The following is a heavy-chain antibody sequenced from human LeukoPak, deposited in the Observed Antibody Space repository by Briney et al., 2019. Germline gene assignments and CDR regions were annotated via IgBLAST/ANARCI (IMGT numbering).Heavy chain of an antibody. CDR2: IYYSGST. CDR3: AVRSGLPYYFDY. D-gene: IGHD3-10*01. J-gene: IGHJ4*02. Sequence: SETLSLTRTVSGGSISHYYWSWIRQPPGKGLEWIGYIYYSGSTNHNPSLESRVTISIDTSKNQFSLKLTSVTAADTAVYYCAVRSGLPYYFDYWGQGALVTVSS. CDR1: GGSISHYY. V-gene: IGHV4-59*01.